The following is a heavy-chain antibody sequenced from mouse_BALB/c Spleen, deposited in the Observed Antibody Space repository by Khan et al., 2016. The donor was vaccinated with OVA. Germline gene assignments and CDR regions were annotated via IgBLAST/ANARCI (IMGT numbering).Heavy chain of an antibody. V-gene: IGHV9-3-1*01. D-gene: IGHD2-14*01. CDR1: GYTFTNYG. CDR2: INTYTGEP. J-gene: IGHJ4*01. Sequence: QIQLAQSGPELKKPGETVKISCKASGYTFTNYGMNWVKQAPGKGLKWMGFINTYTGEPTYADDFKGRFAFSLETSASTAYLQINNLKNGDTSTYFCARVGYSGTMDYWGQGTSVTVSS. CDR3: ARVGYSGTMDY.